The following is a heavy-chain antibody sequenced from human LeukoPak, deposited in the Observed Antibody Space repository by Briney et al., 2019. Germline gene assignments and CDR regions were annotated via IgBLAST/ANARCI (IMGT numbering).Heavy chain of an antibody. CDR3: ADTIVGAPNWFDP. J-gene: IGHJ5*02. CDR1: GYTFTSYG. V-gene: IGHV1-18*01. Sequence: ASVKVSCKASGYTFTSYGISWVRQAPGQGLEWMGWISVYNGNANYAQKLQGRVTMTTDTSTSTAYMELRSLRSDDTAVYYCADTIVGAPNWFDPWGQGTLVTVSS. D-gene: IGHD1-26*01. CDR2: ISVYNGNA.